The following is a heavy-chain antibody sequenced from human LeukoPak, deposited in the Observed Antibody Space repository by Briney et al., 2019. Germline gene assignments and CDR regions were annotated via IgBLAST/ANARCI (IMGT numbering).Heavy chain of an antibody. V-gene: IGHV4-34*01. CDR1: GGSFSGYY. CDR2: INHSGST. CDR3: ARGLGYSSSFGTP. Sequence: PSETLSLTCAVYGGSFSGYYWSWIRQPPGKGLEWIGEINHSGSTNYNPSLKSRVTISVDTSKNQFSLKLSSVTAADTAVYYCARGLGYSSSFGTPWGQGTLVTVS. D-gene: IGHD6-6*01. J-gene: IGHJ5*02.